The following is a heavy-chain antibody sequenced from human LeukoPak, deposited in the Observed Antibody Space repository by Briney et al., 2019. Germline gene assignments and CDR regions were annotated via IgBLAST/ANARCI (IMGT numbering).Heavy chain of an antibody. V-gene: IGHV3-23*01. CDR2: ISASTVNA. Sequence: GGSLRLSCAASGLALGGYAMSWVRQAPGKGLEWVSSISASTVNAFYADSVRGRFTISRDNSKNTLDLQMSSLRAEDTALYYCAKELGRSTWYYFDGWGQGTLVTVSS. J-gene: IGHJ4*02. CDR3: AKELGRSTWYYFDG. D-gene: IGHD6-13*01. CDR1: GLALGGYA.